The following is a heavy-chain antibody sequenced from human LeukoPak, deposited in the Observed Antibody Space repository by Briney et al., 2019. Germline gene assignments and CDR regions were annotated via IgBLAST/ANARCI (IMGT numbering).Heavy chain of an antibody. V-gene: IGHV3-23*01. CDR1: GFTFSSYA. J-gene: IGHJ4*02. D-gene: IGHD2-15*01. CDR3: AKVVVAAGRVDY. Sequence: PGGSLRLSCAASGFTFSSYAMSWVRQAPGKGLEWVSAISGSGGSTYYAAPVKGRFTSSRDNSKNTLYLRMNSLRAEDTAVYYCAKVVVAAGRVDYWGQGTLVTVSS. CDR2: ISGSGGST.